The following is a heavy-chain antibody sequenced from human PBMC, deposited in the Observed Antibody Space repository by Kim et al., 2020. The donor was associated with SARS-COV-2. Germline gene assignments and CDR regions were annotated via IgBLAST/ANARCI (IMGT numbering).Heavy chain of an antibody. D-gene: IGHD2-2*01. CDR2: SYSGIT. CDR3: ARGVGV. Sequence: SYSGITNYNPSLKSRVTISVDTSKTQFSLKVNSVTAADTAVYYCARGVGVWGQGPWSPSPQ. V-gene: IGHV4-59*09. J-gene: IGHJ1*01.